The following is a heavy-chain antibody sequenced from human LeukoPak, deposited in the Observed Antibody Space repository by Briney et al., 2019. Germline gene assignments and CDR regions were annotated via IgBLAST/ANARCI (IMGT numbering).Heavy chain of an antibody. CDR1: GFTYSYYW. CDR2: IKPDGSEK. V-gene: IGHV3-7*01. J-gene: IGHJ3*02. D-gene: IGHD2-15*01. CDR3: AREDMWAFDI. Sequence: GGSLRLSCAASGFTYSYYWMSWVRQTPGKGLEWVANIKPDGSEKDYVDSVKGRFTISRDNAKNSLYLQMDSLRAEDTAVYYCAREDMWAFDIWGQGTMVAVSS.